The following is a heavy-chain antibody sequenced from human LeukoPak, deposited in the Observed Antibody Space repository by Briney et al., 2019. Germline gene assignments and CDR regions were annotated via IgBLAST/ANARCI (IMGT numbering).Heavy chain of an antibody. CDR3: ARGPGGYYGSGSYGYYYYMDV. CDR1: GGTFSSYA. V-gene: IGHV1-69*13. J-gene: IGHJ6*03. Sequence: SVKVSCKASGGTFSSYAISWVRQAPGQGLEGMGGIIPIFGTANYAQKFQGRVTITADESTSTAYMELSSLRSEDTAVYYCARGPGGYYGSGSYGYYYYMDVWGKGTTVTISS. CDR2: IIPIFGTA. D-gene: IGHD3-10*01.